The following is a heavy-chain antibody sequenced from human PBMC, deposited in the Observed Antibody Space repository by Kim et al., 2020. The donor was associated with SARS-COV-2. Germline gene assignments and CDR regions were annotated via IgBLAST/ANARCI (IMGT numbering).Heavy chain of an antibody. V-gene: IGHV3-30*04. CDR3: ARDVLIWFGELDY. CDR2: ISYDGSNK. Sequence: GGSLRLSCAASGFTFSSYAMHWVRQAPGKGLEWVAVISYDGSNKYYADSVKGRFTISRDNSKNTLYLQMNSLRAEDTAVYYCARDVLIWFGELDYWGQGTLVTVSS. J-gene: IGHJ4*02. CDR1: GFTFSSYA. D-gene: IGHD3-10*01.